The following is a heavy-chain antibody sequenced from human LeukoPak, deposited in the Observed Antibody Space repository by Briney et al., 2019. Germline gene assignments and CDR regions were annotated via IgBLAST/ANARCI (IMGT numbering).Heavy chain of an antibody. D-gene: IGHD3-22*01. CDR1: GGSISSYY. J-gene: IGHJ4*02. CDR2: IYYSGST. V-gene: IGHV4-59*12. Sequence: SETLSLTCTVSGGSISSYYWSWIRQPPGKGLEWIGYIYYSGSTYYNPSLKSRVTISVDTSKNQFSLKLSSVTAADTAVYYCARDLSLDHYYDSSGFDYWGQGTLVTVSS. CDR3: ARDLSLDHYYDSSGFDY.